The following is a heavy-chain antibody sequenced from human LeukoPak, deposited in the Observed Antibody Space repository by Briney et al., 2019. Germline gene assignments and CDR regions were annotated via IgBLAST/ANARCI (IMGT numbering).Heavy chain of an antibody. V-gene: IGHV3-48*04. Sequence: PGESLRLSCAVSGFTFSSYSMNWVRQAPGKGLEWVSHISSSTSTIFYADSVKGRFSISRDNAKNSLYLQMNSLRVEDTAVYYCTSRYCTTTNCYSFDNWGQGTLVTVSS. J-gene: IGHJ3*02. CDR2: ISSSTSTI. D-gene: IGHD2-2*01. CDR1: GFTFSSYS. CDR3: TSRYCTTTNCYSFDN.